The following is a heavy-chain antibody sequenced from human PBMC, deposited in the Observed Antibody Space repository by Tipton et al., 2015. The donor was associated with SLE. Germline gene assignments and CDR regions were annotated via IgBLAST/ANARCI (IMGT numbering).Heavy chain of an antibody. D-gene: IGHD6-25*01. CDR1: GYSISSGYY. V-gene: IGHV4-38-2*02. CDR2: IYHSGST. CDR3: AREDSSEGWFDP. Sequence: PGLVKPSETLSLTCAVSGYSISSGYYWGWIRQPPGKGLEWIGSIYHSGSTYYNPSLKSRVTISVDTSKNQFSLKLSSVTAADTAVYYCAREDSSEGWFDPWGQGTLVTVSS. J-gene: IGHJ5*02.